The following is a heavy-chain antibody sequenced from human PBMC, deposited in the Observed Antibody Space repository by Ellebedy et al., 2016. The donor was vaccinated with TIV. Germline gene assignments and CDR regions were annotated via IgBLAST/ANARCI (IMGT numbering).Heavy chain of an antibody. CDR3: ATNFAGNSGYDF. V-gene: IGHV4-31*03. CDR1: GASLSSGGYY. D-gene: IGHD4-23*01. CDR2: IYYTGTT. J-gene: IGHJ4*02. Sequence: MPSETLSLTCTVSGASLSSGGYYWTWIRQHPGKGLEWIGYIYYTGTTFYSPSLKSRLSMSVDTSKNQFSLNLTSVTAADTAVYYCATNFAGNSGYDFWGQGTQVTVSS.